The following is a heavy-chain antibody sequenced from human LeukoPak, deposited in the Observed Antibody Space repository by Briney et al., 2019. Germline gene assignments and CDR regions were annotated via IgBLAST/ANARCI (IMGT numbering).Heavy chain of an antibody. Sequence: GGSLRLSCAASGYTFSSYGMHWVRQAPGKGLEWVAVIRYDGSNKYYADSVKGRFTISRDNSKNTLYLQMNSLRAEDTAAYYCARSFVFQSPYFDYWGQGALVTVSS. V-gene: IGHV3-33*01. CDR3: ARSFVFQSPYFDY. CDR2: IRYDGSNK. D-gene: IGHD2/OR15-2a*01. CDR1: GYTFSSYG. J-gene: IGHJ4*02.